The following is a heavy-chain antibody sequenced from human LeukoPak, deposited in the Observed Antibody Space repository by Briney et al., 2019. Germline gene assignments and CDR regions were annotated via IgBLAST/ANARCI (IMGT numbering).Heavy chain of an antibody. J-gene: IGHJ5*02. CDR2: IYTSGST. CDR1: GGSISSGSYY. V-gene: IGHV4-61*02. Sequence: SETLSLTCTVSGGSISSGSYYWSWIRQPARKGLEWIGRIYTSGSTNYNPSLKSRVTISVDTSKNQFSLKLSSVTAADTALYYCAREVIVAAGSWFAPWGQGTLVTVFS. D-gene: IGHD1-26*01. CDR3: AREVIVAAGSWFAP.